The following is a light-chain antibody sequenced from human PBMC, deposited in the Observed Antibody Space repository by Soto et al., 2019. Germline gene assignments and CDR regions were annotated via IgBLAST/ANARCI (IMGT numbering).Light chain of an antibody. CDR1: SSDVGGYNY. CDR2: DVS. J-gene: IGLJ1*01. CDR3: SSYTSSSAYV. V-gene: IGLV2-14*01. Sequence: QSALTQPASVSGSPGQSITISCTGTSSDVGGYNYVSWYQQHPGKAPKLMIDDVSNRPSGVSNRFSGSKSGNTASLTISGHQAEDEADYYCSSYTSSSAYVFGTGTKLTVL.